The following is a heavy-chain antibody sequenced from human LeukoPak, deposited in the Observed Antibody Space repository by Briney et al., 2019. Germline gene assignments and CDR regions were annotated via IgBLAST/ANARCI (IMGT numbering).Heavy chain of an antibody. V-gene: IGHV4-61*05. D-gene: IGHD6-19*01. CDR1: GGSISSSSYY. CDR2: IYYSGST. J-gene: IGHJ3*02. CDR3: ARLLAGGYDPFDM. Sequence: PSETLSLTCTVSGGSISSSSYYWSWIRQPPGKGLEWIGYIYYSGSTNYNPSLKSRVTISVDTSKNQFSLNLSSVTAADTAVYYCARLLAGGYDPFDMWGQGTMVTVSS.